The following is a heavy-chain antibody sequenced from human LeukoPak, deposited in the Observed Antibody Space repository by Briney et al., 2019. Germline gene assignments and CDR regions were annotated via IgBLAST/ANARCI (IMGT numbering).Heavy chain of an antibody. J-gene: IGHJ4*02. CDR3: ARIDRAVAGTIDY. V-gene: IGHV4-59*08. D-gene: IGHD6-19*01. CDR1: GGSISSYY. Sequence: SETLSLTCTVSGGSISSYYWSWIRQPPGKGLEYIGYISYSGSTNYNPSLKSRVTMSVDTSKNQFSLKLSSVTAADTAVYYCARIDRAVAGTIDYWGQGTLVTVSS. CDR2: ISYSGST.